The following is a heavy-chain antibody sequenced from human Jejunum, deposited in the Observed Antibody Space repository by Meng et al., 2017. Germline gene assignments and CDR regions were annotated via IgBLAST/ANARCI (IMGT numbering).Heavy chain of an antibody. CDR2: LNSDGSDT. Sequence: GESLKISCAASGFTFTNYWIHWVRQGPGKGLVWVSALNSDGSDTRYADSVKGRLTISRDNAKNTVYLQMDSLRGEDTGVYFCARDHLDATTLDFWGQGTLVTVSS. V-gene: IGHV3-74*01. CDR3: ARDHLDATTLDF. D-gene: IGHD5-18*01. CDR1: GFTFTNYW. J-gene: IGHJ4*02.